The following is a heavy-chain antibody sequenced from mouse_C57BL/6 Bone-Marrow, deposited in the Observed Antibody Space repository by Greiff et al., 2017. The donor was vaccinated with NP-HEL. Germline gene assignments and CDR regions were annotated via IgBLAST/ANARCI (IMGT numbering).Heavy chain of an antibody. CDR1: GYTFTSYW. V-gene: IGHV1-52*01. CDR2: IDPSDSET. Sequence: QVQLQQPGAELVRPGSSVKLSCKASGYTFTSYWMHWVKQRPIQGLEWIGNIDPSDSETHYNQKFKDKATLTVDKSSSTAYMQLSSLTSEDSAVYYCARKGAYGSSYDFDYWGQGTTLTVSS. CDR3: ARKGAYGSSYDFDY. D-gene: IGHD1-1*01. J-gene: IGHJ2*01.